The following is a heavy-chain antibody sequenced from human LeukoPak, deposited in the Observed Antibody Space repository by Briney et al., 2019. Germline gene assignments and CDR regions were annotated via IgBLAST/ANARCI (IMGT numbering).Heavy chain of an antibody. CDR2: AYYTGST. Sequence: SETLSLTCTVSGGSIRSYYWTWIRQPPGKGLDGIGYAYYTGSTSYNPSLKSRVTISVDTSKNQFSLKLSSVTAADTAVYYCARTFYYESGDYYYYAFDIWGQGTMVTVSS. D-gene: IGHD3-22*01. V-gene: IGHV4-59*01. CDR1: GGSIRSYY. J-gene: IGHJ3*02. CDR3: ARTFYYESGDYYYYAFDI.